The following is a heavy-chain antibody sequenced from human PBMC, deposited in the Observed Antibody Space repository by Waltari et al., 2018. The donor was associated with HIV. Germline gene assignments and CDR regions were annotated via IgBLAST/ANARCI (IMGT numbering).Heavy chain of an antibody. Sequence: EVQLVESGGGLVQPGGSLRLSCHASGLTLRDLRMCWVRQAPGKGLEWVSYISSSSSTIYYADSVKGRFTISRDNAKNSLYLQMNSLRAEDTAVYYCARDPVYSGSSLVYYFDYWGQGTLVTVSS. CDR2: ISSSSSTI. J-gene: IGHJ4*02. CDR3: ARDPVYSGSSLVYYFDY. CDR1: GLTLRDLR. V-gene: IGHV3-48*01. D-gene: IGHD6-6*01.